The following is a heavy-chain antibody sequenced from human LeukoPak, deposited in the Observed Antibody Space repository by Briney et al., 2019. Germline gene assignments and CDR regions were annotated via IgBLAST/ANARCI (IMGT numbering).Heavy chain of an antibody. V-gene: IGHV3-23*01. CDR1: GFTFSSYA. J-gene: IGHJ4*02. CDR2: ISGSGGST. D-gene: IGHD6-19*01. CDR3: AKSPGSGWYLDY. Sequence: GGSLRLSSAASGFTFSSYAMSWVRQAPGKGLEWVSAISGSGGSTYYADSVKGRFTISRDNSKNTLYLQMNSLRAEDTAVYYCAKSPGSGWYLDYWGQGTLVTVSS.